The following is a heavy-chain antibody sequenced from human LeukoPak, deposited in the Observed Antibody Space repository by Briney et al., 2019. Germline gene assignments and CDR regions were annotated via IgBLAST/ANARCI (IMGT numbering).Heavy chain of an antibody. CDR2: ISSSGSTI. D-gene: IGHD6-19*01. CDR1: GFTFSDYY. Sequence: GGSLRLSCAASGFTFSDYYMSWIRQAPGKGLEWVSYISSSGSTIYYADSVKGRFTIPRDNAKNSLYLQMNSLRAEDTAVYYCATAALYSSGWYYFDYWGQGTLVTVSS. CDR3: ATAALYSSGWYYFDY. V-gene: IGHV3-11*01. J-gene: IGHJ4*02.